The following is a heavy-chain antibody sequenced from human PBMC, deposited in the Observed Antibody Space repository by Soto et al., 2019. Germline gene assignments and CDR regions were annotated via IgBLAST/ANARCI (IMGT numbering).Heavy chain of an antibody. V-gene: IGHV1-69*13. CDR2: IIPIFGTA. CDR3: ARDRXWYCSSTSCPKGNWFDP. D-gene: IGHD2-2*01. CDR1: GGTFSSYA. Sequence: ASVKVSCKASGGTFSSYAISWVRQAPGQGLEWMGGIIPIFGTANYAQKFQGRVTITADESTSTAYMELSSLRSEDTAVYYCARDRXWYCSSTSCPKGNWFDPWGQGTLVTVSS. J-gene: IGHJ5*02.